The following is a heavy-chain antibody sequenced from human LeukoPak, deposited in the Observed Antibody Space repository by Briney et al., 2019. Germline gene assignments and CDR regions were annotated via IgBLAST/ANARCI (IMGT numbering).Heavy chain of an antibody. CDR3: ARDQGRDYDYVWGSYPDWFDP. Sequence: SETLSLTCTVSGGSISSSSYYWGWIRQPPGKGLEWIGSIYYSGSTYYNPSLKSRVTISVDTSKNQFSLKLSSVTAADTAVYYCARDQGRDYDYVWGSYPDWFDPWGQGTLVTVSS. CDR2: IYYSGST. J-gene: IGHJ5*02. V-gene: IGHV4-39*07. D-gene: IGHD3-16*01. CDR1: GGSISSSSYY.